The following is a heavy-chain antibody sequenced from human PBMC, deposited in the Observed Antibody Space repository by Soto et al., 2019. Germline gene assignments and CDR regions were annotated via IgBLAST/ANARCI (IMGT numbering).Heavy chain of an antibody. CDR2: IFSNDEK. Sequence: QFTLKESGPVLVKPTETLTLTCTVSGFSLSNASMGVSWIRQPTGKALEWLAHIFSNDEKSYSTSLKSRLTICKDTSKSQVVLTMTNMDPVDTATYSWAQIRFGVGELYFEYWGQGTLVTFSS. D-gene: IGHD3-10*01. CDR1: GFSLSNASMG. CDR3: AQIRFGVGELYFEY. J-gene: IGHJ4*02. V-gene: IGHV2-26*01.